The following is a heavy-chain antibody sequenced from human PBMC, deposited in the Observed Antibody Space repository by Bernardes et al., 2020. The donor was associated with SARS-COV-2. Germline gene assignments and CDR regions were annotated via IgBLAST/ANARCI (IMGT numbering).Heavy chain of an antibody. CDR3: ARAGSSTRYYYYGMDV. Sequence: VSVKVSCKASGYTFTGYYMHWVRQAPGQGLEWMGWINPNSGGTTYAQKFQGWVTMTRDTSISTAYMELSRLRSDDTAVYYCARAGSSTRYYYYGMDVWGQGTTVTVSS. J-gene: IGHJ6*02. D-gene: IGHD2-2*01. V-gene: IGHV1-2*04. CDR1: GYTFTGYY. CDR2: INPNSGGT.